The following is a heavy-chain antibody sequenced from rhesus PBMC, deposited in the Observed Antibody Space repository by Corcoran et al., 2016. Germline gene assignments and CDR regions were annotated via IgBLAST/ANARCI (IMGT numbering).Heavy chain of an antibody. V-gene: IGHV4S19*01. CDR2: IGGRRGST. Sequence: QVQLQESGTGLVTPSETLSLTCAVSGVSVGRNNWWTWIRTPPGKGLEWIGYIGGRRGSTYYNPSLKSRVTISTDTSKNQFSLKLTSVTAADTAVYYCARDSGTPDYWGQGVLVTVSS. J-gene: IGHJ4*01. CDR1: GVSVGRNNW. CDR3: ARDSGTPDY. D-gene: IGHD6-25*01.